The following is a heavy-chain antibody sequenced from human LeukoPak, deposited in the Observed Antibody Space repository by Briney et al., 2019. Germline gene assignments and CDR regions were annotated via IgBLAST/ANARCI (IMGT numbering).Heavy chain of an antibody. CDR2: ISNDGSNK. D-gene: IGHD3-10*01. CDR3: AKGRGAFDI. CDR1: GFTFSSYG. V-gene: IGHV3-30*18. J-gene: IGHJ3*02. Sequence: GGSLRLSCVASGFTFSSYGMHWVRQAPGKGLEWVAVISNDGSNKYYAASVKGRFTISRDNSKNTLYLQMNSLRAEDTAVYYCAKGRGAFDIWGQGTMVTVSS.